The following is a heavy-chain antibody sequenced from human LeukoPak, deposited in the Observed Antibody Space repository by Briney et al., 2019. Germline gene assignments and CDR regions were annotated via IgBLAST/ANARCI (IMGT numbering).Heavy chain of an antibody. CDR3: ARGYRSSAYIS. CDR1: GYIFTGYY. Sequence: ASVKVSCKASGYIFTGYYIHWVRQAPGQGLEWMGWINPKSGDTNYAQKFQGRITMTRDTPISAAYMELSSLTFDDTAVYYCARGYRSSAYISWGQGTLVTVSS. V-gene: IGHV1-2*02. J-gene: IGHJ5*02. D-gene: IGHD6-13*01. CDR2: INPKSGDT.